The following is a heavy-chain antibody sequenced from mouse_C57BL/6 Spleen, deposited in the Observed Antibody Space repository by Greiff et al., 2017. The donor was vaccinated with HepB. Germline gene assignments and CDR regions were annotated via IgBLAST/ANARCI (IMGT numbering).Heavy chain of an antibody. D-gene: IGHD2-4*01. V-gene: IGHV1-59*01. CDR2: IDPSDSYT. CDR1: GYTFTSYW. Sequence: QVQLQQPGAELVRPGTSVKLSCKASGYTFTSYWMHWVKQRPGQGLEWIGVIDPSDSYTNYNQKFKGKATLTVDTSSSTAYMQLSSRTSEDSAVYYCAPLNYDYDGYYAMDYWGQGTSVTVSS. CDR3: APLNYDYDGYYAMDY. J-gene: IGHJ4*01.